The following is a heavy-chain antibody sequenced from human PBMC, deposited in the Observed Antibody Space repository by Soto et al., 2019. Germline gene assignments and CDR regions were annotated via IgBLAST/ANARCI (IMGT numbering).Heavy chain of an antibody. CDR3: ARGWETVGATTPFAY. CDR2: IIPIFGTP. CDR1: GGTFSSYA. J-gene: IGHJ4*02. D-gene: IGHD1-26*01. V-gene: IGHV1-69*06. Sequence: QVQLVQSGAEVKKPGSSVKVSCKASGGTFSSYAIDWVRQAPGQGLEWMGGIIPIFGTPNYAQKFQGRVTITADKSTSTADREVRSLRSEDTAVYYCARGWETVGATTPFAYWGQGTLVTVSS.